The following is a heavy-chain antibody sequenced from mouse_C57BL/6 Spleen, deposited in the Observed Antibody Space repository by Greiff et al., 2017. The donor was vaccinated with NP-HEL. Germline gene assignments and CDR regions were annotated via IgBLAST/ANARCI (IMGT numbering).Heavy chain of an antibody. Sequence: EVKLVESGPELVKPGASVKIPCKASGYTFTDYNMDWVKQSHGKSLEWIGDINPNNGGTIYNQKFKGKATLTVDKSSSTAYMELRSLTSEDTAVYYCARKLGDYWGQGTTLTVSS. CDR1: GYTFTDYN. CDR3: ARKLGDY. J-gene: IGHJ2*01. D-gene: IGHD4-1*01. V-gene: IGHV1-18*01. CDR2: INPNNGGT.